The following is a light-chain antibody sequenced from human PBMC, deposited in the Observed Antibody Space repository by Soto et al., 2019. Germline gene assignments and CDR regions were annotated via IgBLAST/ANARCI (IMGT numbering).Light chain of an antibody. CDR1: SSTVGGFNV. J-gene: IGLJ1*01. V-gene: IGLV2-14*01. Sequence: QSVLAQPASVSGSPGQSITISCTGTSSTVGGFNVVSWYLQHPGKAPKLMIYEVSNRPSGVSNRFSGSKSGNTASLTISGLQAEDEADYYCSSYTSSSTHYVFGTGTKVTVL. CDR3: SSYTSSSTHYV. CDR2: EVS.